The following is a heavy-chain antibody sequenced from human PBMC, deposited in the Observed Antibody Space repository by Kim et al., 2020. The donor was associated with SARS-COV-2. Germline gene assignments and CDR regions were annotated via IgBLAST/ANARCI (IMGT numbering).Heavy chain of an antibody. J-gene: IGHJ4*02. D-gene: IGHD1-1*01. V-gene: IGHV4-34*01. CDR3: ASGDDNFDY. Sequence: SETLSLTCAVYGGSFSGYYWSWIRQPPGKGLEWIGEINHSGSTNYNPSLKSRVTISVDTSKNQFALKLSSVTAADTAVYYCASGDDNFDYWGQGTLVTVSS. CDR2: INHSGST. CDR1: GGSFSGYY.